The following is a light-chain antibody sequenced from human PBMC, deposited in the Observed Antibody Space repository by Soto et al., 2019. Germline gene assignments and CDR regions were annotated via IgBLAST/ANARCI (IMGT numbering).Light chain of an antibody. Sequence: EIVMTQSPATLSVSPGERATLSCRASQNIRNNLAWYHQQPGQAPRLIISGASNRATDIPARFSGGGSGTEFTLTISGLQSEDFAVYYCQQYYNWPRTFGQGTKVEIK. CDR1: QNIRNN. CDR3: QQYYNWPRT. J-gene: IGKJ1*01. CDR2: GAS. V-gene: IGKV3-15*01.